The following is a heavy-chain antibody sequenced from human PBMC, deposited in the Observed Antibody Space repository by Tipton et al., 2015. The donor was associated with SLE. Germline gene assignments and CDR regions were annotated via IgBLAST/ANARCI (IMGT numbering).Heavy chain of an antibody. Sequence: TLSLTCAVYGVSFSAYYWSWIRQPPGKGLEWIGEINHSGSTNYNPSLKSRVTISVDTSKNQFSLKLSSVTAADTAVYYCARTPGPFGGGMDVWGQGTTVTVSS. CDR3: ARTPGPFGGGMDV. V-gene: IGHV4-34*01. CDR1: GVSFSAYY. CDR2: INHSGST. D-gene: IGHD3-3*01. J-gene: IGHJ6*02.